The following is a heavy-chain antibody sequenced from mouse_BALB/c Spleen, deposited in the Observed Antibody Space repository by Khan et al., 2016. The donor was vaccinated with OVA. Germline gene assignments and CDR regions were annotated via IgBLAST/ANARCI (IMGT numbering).Heavy chain of an antibody. J-gene: IGHJ3*01. V-gene: IGHV3-8*02. Sequence: EVKLEVSGPSLVKPSQTLSLTCSVSGDSITRGYWNWIRKFPGNKLDYMGYISYSGNTYCNPSLKSRISITRDTSKTQYYLQLNSVTTEDTDTCYCACELRGFAYWGQGTLVTVSA. D-gene: IGHD1-1*01. CDR3: ACELRGFAY. CDR2: ISYSGNT. CDR1: GDSITRGY.